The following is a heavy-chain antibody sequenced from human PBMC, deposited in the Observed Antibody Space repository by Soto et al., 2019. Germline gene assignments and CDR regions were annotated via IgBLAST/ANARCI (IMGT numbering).Heavy chain of an antibody. D-gene: IGHD4-17*01. CDR2: ISSSSSYI. V-gene: IGHV3-21*01. Sequence: GGSLRLSCAASGFTFSSYSMNWVRQAPGKGLEWVSSISSSSSYIYYADSVKGRFTISRGNAKNSLHLQMNSLRAEDTAVYYCARPPTTVTTNYLDYWGQGTLVTVSS. J-gene: IGHJ4*02. CDR1: GFTFSSYS. CDR3: ARPPTTVTTNYLDY.